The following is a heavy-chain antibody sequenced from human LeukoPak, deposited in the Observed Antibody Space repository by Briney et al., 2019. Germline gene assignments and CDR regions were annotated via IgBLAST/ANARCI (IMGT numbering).Heavy chain of an antibody. J-gene: IGHJ6*04. Sequence: PSQTLSLTCTVSGGSISSGDYYWSWIRQPPGTGLEWIGYIYYSGSTYYNPSLKSRVTISVDTSKNQFSLKLSSVTAADTAVYYCARGVVVVTATHYYYYGMDVWGKGTTVTVSP. D-gene: IGHD2-21*02. V-gene: IGHV4-30-4*01. CDR3: ARGVVVVTATHYYYYGMDV. CDR2: IYYSGST. CDR1: GGSISSGDYY.